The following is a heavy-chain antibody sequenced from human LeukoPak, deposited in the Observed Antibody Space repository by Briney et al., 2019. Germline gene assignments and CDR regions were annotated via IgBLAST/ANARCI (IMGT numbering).Heavy chain of an antibody. V-gene: IGHV3-74*01. CDR3: IRSMMGTGEY. J-gene: IGHJ4*02. D-gene: IGHD3-10*01. CDR1: GFTFSSSW. Sequence: GGSLRLSCVASGFTFSSSWMHWVRPAPGKGLVWVSRVNTDGIITTYADSVKGRFTISRDNAKNTVYLQMSTLRVEDTAVYYCIRSMMGTGEYWGQGALVTVSS. CDR2: VNTDGIIT.